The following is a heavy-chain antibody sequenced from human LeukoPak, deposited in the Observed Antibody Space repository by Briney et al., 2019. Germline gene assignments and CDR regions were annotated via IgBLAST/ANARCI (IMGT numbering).Heavy chain of an antibody. CDR1: GFTFSSYA. CDR3: AKDLANVLFGVVTPSPFDY. D-gene: IGHD3-3*01. CDR2: ISGSGGST. V-gene: IGHV3-23*01. J-gene: IGHJ4*02. Sequence: GGSLRLSCAASGFTFSSYAMSWVRQAPGKGLEWVSAISGSGGSTYYADSVKGRFTISRDNSRNTLNLQMNSLRAEDTAVYYCAKDLANVLFGVVTPSPFDYWGQGTLVTVSS.